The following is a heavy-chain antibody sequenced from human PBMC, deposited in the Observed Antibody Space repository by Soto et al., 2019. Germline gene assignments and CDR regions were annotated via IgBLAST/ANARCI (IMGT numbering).Heavy chain of an antibody. CDR1: GYTFTGYY. CDR2: INPNSGGT. V-gene: IGHV1-2*04. J-gene: IGHJ3*02. D-gene: IGHD1-1*01. CDR3: ARGGGVRTTPRAFDI. Sequence: ASVKVSCKASGYTFTGYYMHWVRQAPGQGLEWTGWINPNSGGTNYAQKFQGWVTMTRDTSISTAYMELSRLRSDDTAVYYCARGGGVRTTPRAFDIWGQGTMVTVSS.